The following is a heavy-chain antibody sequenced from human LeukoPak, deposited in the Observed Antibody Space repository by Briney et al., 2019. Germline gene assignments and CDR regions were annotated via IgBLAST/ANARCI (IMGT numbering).Heavy chain of an antibody. V-gene: IGHV3-7*01. Sequence: PGGSLRLSCAASGFTFSSYWMSWVRQAPGKGLEWVANIKQGGSEKYYVDSVKGRFTISRDNAKNSLYLQMNSLRAEDTAVYYCARDRRDYVWGSYRYQSDYFDYWGQGTLVTVSS. CDR3: ARDRRDYVWGSYRYQSDYFDY. J-gene: IGHJ4*02. CDR1: GFTFSSYW. D-gene: IGHD3-16*02. CDR2: IKQGGSEK.